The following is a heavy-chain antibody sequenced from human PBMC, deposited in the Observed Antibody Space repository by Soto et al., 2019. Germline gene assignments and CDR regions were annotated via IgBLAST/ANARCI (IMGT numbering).Heavy chain of an antibody. CDR1: GFTFSSYA. V-gene: IGHV3-30-3*01. J-gene: IGHJ4*02. CDR2: ISYDGSNK. CDR3: ARAYIVGASNFDY. Sequence: VQLVESGGGVVQPGRSLRLSCAASGFTFSSYAMHWVRQAPGKGLEWVAVISYDGSNKYYADSVKGRFTISRDNSKNTLYLQMNSLRAEDTAVYYCARAYIVGASNFDYWGQGTLVTVSS. D-gene: IGHD1-26*01.